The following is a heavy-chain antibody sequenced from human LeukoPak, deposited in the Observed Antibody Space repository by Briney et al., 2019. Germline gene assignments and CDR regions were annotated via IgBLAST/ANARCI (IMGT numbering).Heavy chain of an antibody. J-gene: IGHJ6*02. D-gene: IGHD3-10*01. CDR3: ARDRARMVRGVIGYGMDV. V-gene: IGHV3-21*01. CDR1: GFTFSSYS. Sequence: GGSLRLSCAASGFTFSSYSMNWVLQAPGKGLEWVSSISSSSSYIYYADSVKGRFTISRDNAKNSLYLQMNSLRAEDTAVYYCARDRARMVRGVIGYGMDVWGQGTTVTVSS. CDR2: ISSSSSYI.